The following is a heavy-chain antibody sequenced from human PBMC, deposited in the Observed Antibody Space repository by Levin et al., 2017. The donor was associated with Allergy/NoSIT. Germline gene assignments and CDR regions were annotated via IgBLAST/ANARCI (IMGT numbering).Heavy chain of an antibody. CDR3: ARRLGDTAMVDY. Sequence: SETLSLTCAVYGGSFSGYYWSWIRQPPGKGLEWIGEINHSGSTNYNPSLKSRVTISVDTSKNQFSLKQSSVTAADTAVYYCARRLGDTAMVDYWGQGTLVTVSS. V-gene: IGHV4-34*01. CDR1: GGSFSGYY. CDR2: INHSGST. J-gene: IGHJ4*02. D-gene: IGHD5-18*01.